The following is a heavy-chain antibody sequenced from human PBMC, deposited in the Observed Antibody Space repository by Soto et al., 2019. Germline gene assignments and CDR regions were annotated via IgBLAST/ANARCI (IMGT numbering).Heavy chain of an antibody. CDR2: IFGSGGTT. Sequence: VGSLRLSCAASGFTFSTYGTTWVRQAPGKGLEWVSAIFGSGGTTSYADSVKGRFTISRDNSKNTLYLQMNSLRAEDTAVYYCVKSPYLRDVWGKGTTVTGSP. D-gene: IGHD3-10*01. V-gene: IGHV3-23*01. J-gene: IGHJ6*04. CDR3: VKSPYLRDV. CDR1: GFTFSTYG.